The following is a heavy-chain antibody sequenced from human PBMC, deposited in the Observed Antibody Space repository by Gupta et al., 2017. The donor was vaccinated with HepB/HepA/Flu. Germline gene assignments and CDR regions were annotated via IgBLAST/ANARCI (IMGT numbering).Heavy chain of an antibody. J-gene: IGHJ4*02. CDR1: GHTFSGHY. Sequence: QVQLVQSGAEVKKPGASVKVSCKASGHTFSGHYFHGVRQAPGQGLEWMGWINPNSGTTNYAQKFQGRVTMTTDTSITTAYMELSSLRSDDTAVYYCARVGVIRGFDFWGQGTLVTVSS. CDR3: ARVGVIRGFDF. CDR2: INPNSGTT. D-gene: IGHD3-10*01. V-gene: IGHV1-2*02.